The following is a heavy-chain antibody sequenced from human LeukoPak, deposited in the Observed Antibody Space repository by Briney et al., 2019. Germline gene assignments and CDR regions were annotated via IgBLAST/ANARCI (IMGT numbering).Heavy chain of an antibody. Sequence: GRSLRLSCAASGFTFSSYGMHWVRQAPGKGLEWVAVISYDGSNKYYADSVKGRFTISRDNSKNTLYLQMNSLRAEDTAVYYCAKSPSGWYWGGVDYRGQGTLVTVSS. J-gene: IGHJ4*02. CDR3: AKSPSGWYWGGVDY. V-gene: IGHV3-30*18. CDR2: ISYDGSNK. D-gene: IGHD6-19*01. CDR1: GFTFSSYG.